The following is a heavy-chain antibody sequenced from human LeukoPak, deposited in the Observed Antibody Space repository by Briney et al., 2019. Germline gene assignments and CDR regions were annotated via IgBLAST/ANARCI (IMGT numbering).Heavy chain of an antibody. CDR3: ARGWNYAFRFDY. CDR1: GFTFSDYW. J-gene: IGHJ4*02. V-gene: IGHV3-7*01. D-gene: IGHD1-7*01. Sequence: GGSLRLSCAASGFTFSDYWMIWVRQAPGKGLEWVAHIKQDGSERYYGDSVKGRFTISRDNANNLVYLQMNSLGAGDTAVYYCARGWNYAFRFDYWGQGTLVTVSS. CDR2: IKQDGSER.